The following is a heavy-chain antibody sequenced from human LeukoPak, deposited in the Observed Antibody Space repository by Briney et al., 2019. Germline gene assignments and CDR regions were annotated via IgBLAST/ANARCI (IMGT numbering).Heavy chain of an antibody. CDR1: GGSFSGYY. CDR3: ARALPESGYQKANFDY. V-gene: IGHV4-34*01. Sequence: PSETLSLTCAVYGGSFSGYYWSWIRQPPGKGLEWIGEINHSGSTNYNPSLKSRVTISVDTSNNQFSLKLSSVTAADTAVYYCARALPESGYQKANFDYWGQGTLVTVSS. D-gene: IGHD3-22*01. J-gene: IGHJ4*02. CDR2: INHSGST.